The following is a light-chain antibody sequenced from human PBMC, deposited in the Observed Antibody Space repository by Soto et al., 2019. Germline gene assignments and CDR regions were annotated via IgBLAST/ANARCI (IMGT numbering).Light chain of an antibody. Sequence: QSALTQPASVSGSPGQSITISCTGTSSDVGGYDYVSWYQQHPGKAPQLMIDEVNNRPSGVSNRFSGSKSGNTASLTISGLQAEDEADYYCSSYTRSSTYVFGTGTKLTVL. CDR3: SSYTRSSTYV. CDR2: EVN. V-gene: IGLV2-14*01. J-gene: IGLJ1*01. CDR1: SSDVGGYDY.